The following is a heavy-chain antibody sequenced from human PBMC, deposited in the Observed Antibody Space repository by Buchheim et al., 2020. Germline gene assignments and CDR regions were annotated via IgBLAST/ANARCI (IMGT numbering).Heavy chain of an antibody. V-gene: IGHV3-23*01. D-gene: IGHD5-18*01. CDR2: ISGSGGST. CDR3: AKVLVDTAMVYYYYGMDV. CDR1: GFTFSSYA. J-gene: IGHJ6*02. Sequence: EVQLLESGGGLVQPGGSLRLSCAASGFTFSSYAMSWVRQAPGKGLELVSAISGSGGSTYYADSVKGRFTISRDNSKNTLDLQMNSLRAEDTAVYYCAKVLVDTAMVYYYYGMDVWGQGTT.